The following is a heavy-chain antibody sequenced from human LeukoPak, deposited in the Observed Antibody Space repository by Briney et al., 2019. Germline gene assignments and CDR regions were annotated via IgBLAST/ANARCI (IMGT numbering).Heavy chain of an antibody. V-gene: IGHV1-69*13. D-gene: IGHD1-26*01. Sequence: SVKVSCKASGGTFSSYAISWVRQAPGQGLEWMGGIIPIFGTADYAQKFQGRVTITADESTSTAYMELSSLRSEDTAVYYCARAIVGATMCLDYWGQGTLVTVSS. J-gene: IGHJ4*02. CDR3: ARAIVGATMCLDY. CDR1: GGTFSSYA. CDR2: IIPIFGTA.